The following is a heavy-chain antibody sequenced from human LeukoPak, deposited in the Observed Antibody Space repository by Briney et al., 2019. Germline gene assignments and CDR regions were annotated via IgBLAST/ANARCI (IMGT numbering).Heavy chain of an antibody. V-gene: IGHV4-61*02. CDR1: GGSISSGSYY. CDR3: ARDAGHQLSRRNYYAMDV. CDR2: IYTSGST. Sequence: SQTLSLTCTVSGGSISSGSYYWSWIRQPAGKGLEWIGRIYTSGSTNYNPSLKSRVTTSVDISKNQFSLKVSSVTAADTAVYYCARDAGHQLSRRNYYAMDVWGQGTTVTVSS. D-gene: IGHD2-2*01. J-gene: IGHJ6*02.